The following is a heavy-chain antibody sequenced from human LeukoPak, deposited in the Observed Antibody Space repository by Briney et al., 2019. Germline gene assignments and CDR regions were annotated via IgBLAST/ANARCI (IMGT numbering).Heavy chain of an antibody. CDR3: ARGVYSSGSGEDY. Sequence: SETLSLTCTVSGGSISSYYWSWIRQPPGKGLEWIGYIYYSGSTNYNPSLKSRVTISVDTSKNQFSLKLSSVTAADTAVYYCARGVYSSGSGEDYWGQGTLVTVSS. V-gene: IGHV4-59*01. CDR2: IYYSGST. J-gene: IGHJ4*02. CDR1: GGSISSYY. D-gene: IGHD6-19*01.